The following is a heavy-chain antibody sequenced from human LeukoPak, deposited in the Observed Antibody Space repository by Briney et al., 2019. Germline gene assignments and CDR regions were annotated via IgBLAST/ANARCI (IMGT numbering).Heavy chain of an antibody. CDR2: INPNSGGT. D-gene: IGHD2-2*01. CDR3: ARDHRGGYCSSTSCYASNYFDY. Sequence: ASVKVSCKASGYTFTGYYMHWVRQAPGQGLEWMGWINPNSGGTNYAQKFQGRVTMTRDTSISTAYMELSRLRSDDTAVYYCARDHRGGYCSSTSCYASNYFDYWGQGTLVTVSS. V-gene: IGHV1-2*02. J-gene: IGHJ4*02. CDR1: GYTFTGYY.